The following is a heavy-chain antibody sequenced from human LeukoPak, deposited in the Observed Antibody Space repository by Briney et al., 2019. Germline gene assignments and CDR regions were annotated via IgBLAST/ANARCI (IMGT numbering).Heavy chain of an antibody. CDR2: IIPIFGTA. CDR1: GGTFSSYA. J-gene: IGHJ5*02. CDR3: ARDCSSTSCFNWFDP. D-gene: IGHD2-2*01. V-gene: IGHV1-69*13. Sequence: SVKVSCKASGGTFSSYAISWARQAPGQGLEWMGGIIPIFGTANYAQKFQGRVTITADESTSTAYMELSSLRSEDTAVYYCARDCSSTSCFNWFDPWGQGTLVTVSS.